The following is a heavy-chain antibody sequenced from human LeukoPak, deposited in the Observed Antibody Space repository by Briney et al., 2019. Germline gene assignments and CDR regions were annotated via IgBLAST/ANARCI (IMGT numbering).Heavy chain of an antibody. CDR3: ARGGARTGDDRETGDY. Sequence: PSETLSLTCAVYGGSFSGYYWSWIRQPPGKGLEWIGEINHSGSTNYNPSLKSRVTISVDTSKNQFSLKLSSVTAADTAVYYCARGGARTGDDRETGDYWGQGTLVTVSS. D-gene: IGHD7-27*01. J-gene: IGHJ4*02. V-gene: IGHV4-34*01. CDR1: GGSFSGYY. CDR2: INHSGST.